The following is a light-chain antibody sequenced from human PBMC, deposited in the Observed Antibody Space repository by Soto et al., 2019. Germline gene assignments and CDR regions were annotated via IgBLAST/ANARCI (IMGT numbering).Light chain of an antibody. J-gene: IGKJ1*01. CDR3: QQYYNSPWT. CDR1: QSVLYSSNNKNY. Sequence: DIVMTQSPDSLAVSLGERATINCESSQSVLYSSNNKNYLAWYQQKPGQPPKLLMYWASTRESGVPDRFSGSGSGTDFTLTISSLQAEDVAVYYCQQYYNSPWTFGQGTKVEI. CDR2: WAS. V-gene: IGKV4-1*01.